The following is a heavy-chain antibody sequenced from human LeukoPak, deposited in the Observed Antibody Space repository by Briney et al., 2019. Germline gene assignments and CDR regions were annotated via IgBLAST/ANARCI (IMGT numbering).Heavy chain of an antibody. V-gene: IGHV3-23*01. CDR2: ISASDGTT. J-gene: IGHJ6*03. CDR1: GFTFSSYG. D-gene: IGHD2-15*01. Sequence: GGSLRLSCAASGFTFSSYGISWVRQAPGQGLEWVSDISASDGTTYYADSVKGHFTISRDNSKNTLYLQMNSLSAEDTAVYYCAKNGDRGAYCSGGSCYPYYYYYMDVWGKGTTVTVSS. CDR3: AKNGDRGAYCSGGSCYPYYYYYMDV.